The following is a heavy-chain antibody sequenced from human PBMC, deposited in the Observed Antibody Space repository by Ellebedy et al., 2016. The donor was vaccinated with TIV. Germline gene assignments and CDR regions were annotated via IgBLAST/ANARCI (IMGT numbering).Heavy chain of an antibody. J-gene: IGHJ3*02. Sequence: SETLFLTCTVSGYSISSGNYWGWIRQPPGKGLEWIGSMFHSGSTYYNPSLKRRVTISVDTSKNQFSLKLSSVTAADTAVYYCATFRNLDAFDIWGQGTMVTVSS. CDR1: GYSISSGNY. CDR3: ATFRNLDAFDI. CDR2: MFHSGST. V-gene: IGHV4-38-2*02.